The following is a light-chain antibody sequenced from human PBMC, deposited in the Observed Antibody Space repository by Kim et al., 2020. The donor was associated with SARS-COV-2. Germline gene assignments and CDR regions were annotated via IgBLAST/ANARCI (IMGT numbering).Light chain of an antibody. J-gene: IGLJ3*02. V-gene: IGLV2-14*01. CDR3: SSYASLSTLV. CDR2: DVN. CDR1: SSDVGGYNY. Sequence: QSVLTQPASVSGSPGQSITISCTGTSSDVGGYNYVSWYQQHPGKVPKLMIYDVNKRPSGVSNRFSGSKSGNTASLTISGLQAEDEADYYCSSYASLSTLVFGGGTQLTVL.